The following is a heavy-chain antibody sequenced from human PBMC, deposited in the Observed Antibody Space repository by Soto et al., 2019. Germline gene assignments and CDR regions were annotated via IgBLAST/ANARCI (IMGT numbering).Heavy chain of an antibody. CDR3: ARRAYYYDSSGYYYDAFDI. Sequence: SGTLSLTCTVSGGSISSGDYYWSWIRQPPGKGLEWIGYIYYSGSTYYNPSLKSRVTISVDTSKNQFSLKLSSVTAADTAVYYCARRAYYYDSSGYYYDAFDIWGQGTMVTVSS. V-gene: IGHV4-30-4*01. CDR2: IYYSGST. CDR1: GGSISSGDYY. D-gene: IGHD3-22*01. J-gene: IGHJ3*02.